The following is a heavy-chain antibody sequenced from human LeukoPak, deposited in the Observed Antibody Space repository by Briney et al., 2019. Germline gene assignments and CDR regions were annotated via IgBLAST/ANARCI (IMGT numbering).Heavy chain of an antibody. CDR2: INAGNGNT. CDR1: GYTFTNYA. D-gene: IGHD1-26*01. V-gene: IGHV1-3*01. Sequence: ASVKVSCTASGYTFTNYAVHWVRQAPGQRLEWMGWINAGNGNTKYSQKFQGRVTITRDTSASTSYMYLSSLRSGDTAVYYCASSEWELLLCHYWGQGTLVTVSS. J-gene: IGHJ4*02. CDR3: ASSEWELLLCHY.